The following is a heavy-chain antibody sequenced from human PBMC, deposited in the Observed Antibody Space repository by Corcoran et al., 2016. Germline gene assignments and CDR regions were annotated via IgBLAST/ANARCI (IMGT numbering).Heavy chain of an antibody. CDR3: ARAVTTFSWYFDL. CDR2: ISYSGST. V-gene: IGHV4-59*01. Sequence: QVQLQESGPGLVKSSETLSLTCTVSGGSISSYYWSWIRQPPGKGLEWIGYISYSGSTNYNPSLKSRVTISVDTSKNQFSLKLSSVTAADTAVYYCARAVTTFSWYFDLWGRGTLVTVSS. CDR1: GGSISSYY. J-gene: IGHJ2*01. D-gene: IGHD4-17*01.